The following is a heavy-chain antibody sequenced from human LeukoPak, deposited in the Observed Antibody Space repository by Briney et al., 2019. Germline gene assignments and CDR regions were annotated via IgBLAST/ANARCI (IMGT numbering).Heavy chain of an antibody. D-gene: IGHD3-22*01. CDR1: GFTFDDYG. J-gene: IGHJ4*02. Sequence: HPGGSLRLSCAASGFTFDDYGMHWVRHAPGKGLEWVSGISWNSGVIGYADSVKGRFTFSRDNAKNSLYLQMNSLRAEDTAVYYCARDLRYYDSSGYYFWPRRLYYFDYWGQGTLVTVSS. CDR2: ISWNSGVI. CDR3: ARDLRYYDSSGYYFWPRRLYYFDY. V-gene: IGHV3-9*01.